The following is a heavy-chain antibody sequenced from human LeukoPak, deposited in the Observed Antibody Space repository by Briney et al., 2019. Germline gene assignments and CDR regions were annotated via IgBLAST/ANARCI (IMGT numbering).Heavy chain of an antibody. D-gene: IGHD3-10*01. J-gene: IGHJ4*02. CDR1: GYTFTAND. V-gene: IGHV1-46*01. CDR2: INPSGGST. Sequence: ASVKVSCKASGYTFTANDMNWVRQAPGQGLEWMGIINPSGGSTSYAQKFQGRVTMTRDMSTSTVYMELSSLRSEDTAVYYCAREARGAALDYWGQGTLVTVSS. CDR3: AREARGAALDY.